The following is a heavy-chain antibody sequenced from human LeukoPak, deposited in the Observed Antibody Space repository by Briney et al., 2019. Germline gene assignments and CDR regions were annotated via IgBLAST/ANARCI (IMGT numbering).Heavy chain of an antibody. CDR1: GFTFDDYA. D-gene: IGHD3-10*01. CDR2: ISWNSGSI. CDR3: VKGRWFGELLS. Sequence: GGSLRLSCAASGFTFDDYAMYWVRQAPGKGLEWVSGISWNSGSIAYADSVKGRFTISRDNAKNSLYLQMNSLRADDTALYYCVKGRWFGELLSWGQGTLVSVSS. V-gene: IGHV3-9*01. J-gene: IGHJ5*02.